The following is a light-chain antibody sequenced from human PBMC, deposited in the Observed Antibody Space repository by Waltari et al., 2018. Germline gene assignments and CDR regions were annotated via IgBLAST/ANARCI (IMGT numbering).Light chain of an antibody. CDR3: TSRDSTGNLL. CDR1: SLRTDY. Sequence: SELTQDPAVSVALGQTVKITCQGDSLRTDYASWYQQRPGQAPLLVIYVKNNRPSGIPGRFSGSSSGSTASLTITGVQAEDEADYYCTSRDSTGNLLFGGGTKLTVL. V-gene: IGLV3-19*01. J-gene: IGLJ2*01. CDR2: VKN.